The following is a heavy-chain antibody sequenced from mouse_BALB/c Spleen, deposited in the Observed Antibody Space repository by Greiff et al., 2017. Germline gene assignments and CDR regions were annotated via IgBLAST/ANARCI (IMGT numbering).Heavy chain of an antibody. J-gene: IGHJ3*01. CDR2: ISSDGSN. Sequence: ESGPGLVKPSQSLSLTCSVTGYTITSCYYWCWIRQFPGNKLEWMGYISSDGSNNYNPSLKNRIPITRDTSKNQFFLKLNSVTAEDTATYYCAREDYDYDRFAYWGQGTLVTVSA. V-gene: IGHV3-6*02. D-gene: IGHD2-4*01. CDR3: AREDYDYDRFAY. CDR1: GYTITSCYY.